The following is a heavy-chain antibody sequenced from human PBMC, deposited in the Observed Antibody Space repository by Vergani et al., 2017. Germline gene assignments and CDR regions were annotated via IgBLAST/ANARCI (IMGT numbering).Heavy chain of an antibody. CDR3: AKDRHNWNDFTRDY. V-gene: IGHV3-48*03. CDR2: ISSSGSTI. CDR1: GFTFSSYE. Sequence: EVQLVESGGGLVQPGGSLRLSCAASGFTFSSYEMNWVRQAPGKGLEWVSYISSSGSTIYYADSVKGRFTISRDNAKNTLYLQMNSLRAEDTAVYYCAKDRHNWNDFTRDYWGQGTLVTVSS. D-gene: IGHD1-20*01. J-gene: IGHJ4*02.